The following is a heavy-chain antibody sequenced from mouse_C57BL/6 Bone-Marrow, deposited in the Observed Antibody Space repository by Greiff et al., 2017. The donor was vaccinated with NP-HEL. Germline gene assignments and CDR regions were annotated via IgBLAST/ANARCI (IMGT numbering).Heavy chain of an antibody. V-gene: IGHV6-3*01. CDR2: IRLKSDNYAT. J-gene: IGHJ3*01. Sequence: EVQLVESGGGLVQPGGSMKLSCVASGFTFSNYWMNWVRQSPEKGLEWVAQIRLKSDNYATHYAESVKGWFTISRDDAKSSVYLQMNNLRAEDTGMYYCTRGVTARDWFAYWGQGTLVTVSA. CDR1: GFTFSNYW. CDR3: TRGVTARDWFAY. D-gene: IGHD2-2*01.